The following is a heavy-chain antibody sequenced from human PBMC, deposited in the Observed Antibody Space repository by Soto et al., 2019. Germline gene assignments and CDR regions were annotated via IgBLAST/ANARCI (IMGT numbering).Heavy chain of an antibody. J-gene: IGHJ6*02. Sequence: GASVKVSCKASGYTFTGYYMHWVRQAPGQGLEWMGWINPNSGGTNYAQKFQGRVTMTRDTSISTAYMELSRLRSDDTAVYYCARVGYCSSTSCYYYCYYGMDVWGQGTTVTVSS. D-gene: IGHD2-2*01. V-gene: IGHV1-2*02. CDR3: ARVGYCSSTSCYYYCYYGMDV. CDR1: GYTFTGYY. CDR2: INPNSGGT.